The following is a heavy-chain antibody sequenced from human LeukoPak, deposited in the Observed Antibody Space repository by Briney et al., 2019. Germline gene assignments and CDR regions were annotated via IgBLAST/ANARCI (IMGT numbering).Heavy chain of an antibody. CDR3: ARDPSSGGQWLAH. D-gene: IGHD6-19*01. CDR1: GFTFSSYS. J-gene: IGHJ4*02. V-gene: IGHV3-21*01. Sequence: PGGSLRLSCAASGFTFSSYSMNWVRQAPGKGLEWVSSISSSSSYIYYADSVKGRFTISRDNAKNSLYLQMNSLRAEDTAVYYCARDPSSGGQWLAHWGQGTLVTVSS. CDR2: ISSSSSYI.